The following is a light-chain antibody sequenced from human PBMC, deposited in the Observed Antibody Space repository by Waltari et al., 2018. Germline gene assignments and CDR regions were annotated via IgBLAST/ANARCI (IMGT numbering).Light chain of an antibody. V-gene: IGKV3-20*01. CDR3: QHYESLPVT. CDR2: RAS. Sequence: EIVLTQSPGTLSLSPGERATLSCRASQSISKYLAWYQQKPGQAPRLLIYRASGRAAGIPDRFSGRGSGTDFSLTISRLEPEDFAVYYCQHYESLPVTFGQGTKVEIK. J-gene: IGKJ1*01. CDR1: QSISKY.